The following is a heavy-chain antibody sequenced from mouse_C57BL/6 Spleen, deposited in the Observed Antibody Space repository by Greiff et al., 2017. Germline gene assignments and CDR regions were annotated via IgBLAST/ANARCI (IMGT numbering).Heavy chain of an antibody. CDR3: ARPLTTVVAPYAMDY. CDR2: IYPGSGST. D-gene: IGHD1-1*01. Sequence: VQLQQPGAELVKPGASVKMSCKASGYTFTSYWITWVKQRPGQGLEWIGDIYPGSGSTNYNEKFQSKATLTVDTSSSPAYMQLSSLTSEDSAVYYCARPLTTVVAPYAMDYWGQGTSVTVSS. V-gene: IGHV1-55*01. CDR1: GYTFTSYW. J-gene: IGHJ4*01.